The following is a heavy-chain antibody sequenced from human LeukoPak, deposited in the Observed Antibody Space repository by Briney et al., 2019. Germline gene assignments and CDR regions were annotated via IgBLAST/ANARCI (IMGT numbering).Heavy chain of an antibody. CDR2: IYTSGST. D-gene: IGHD3-22*01. CDR3: ASGYYYRGDY. CDR1: GGSISGGSYY. J-gene: IGHJ4*02. Sequence: SETLSLTCTVSGGSISGGSYYWSWIRQPAGKGLEWIGRIYTSGSTNYNPSLKSRVTISVDTSKNQFSLKLSSVTAADTAVYYYASGYYYRGDYWGQGTLVTVSS. V-gene: IGHV4-61*02.